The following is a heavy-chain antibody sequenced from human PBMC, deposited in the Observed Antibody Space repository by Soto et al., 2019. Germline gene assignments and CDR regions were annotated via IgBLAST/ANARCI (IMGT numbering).Heavy chain of an antibody. CDR1: GGSISSGGYS. CDR2: IYYSGGT. J-gene: IGHJ4*02. D-gene: IGHD5-12*01. V-gene: IGHV4-30-2*03. Sequence: SETLSLTCTVSGGSISSGGYSWSWIRQPPGKGLEWIGNIYYSGGTYYNPSLKSRVTISVDTSKNQFSLKLTSVTAADTAVYYCARGSRDGYNSPPLDYWGQGTLVTVSS. CDR3: ARGSRDGYNSPPLDY.